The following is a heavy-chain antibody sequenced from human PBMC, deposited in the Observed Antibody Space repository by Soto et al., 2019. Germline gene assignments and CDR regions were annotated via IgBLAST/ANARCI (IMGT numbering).Heavy chain of an antibody. J-gene: IGHJ4*02. V-gene: IGHV4-39*01. D-gene: IGHD2-15*01. Sequence: LSLTCTVSGGSIYRSGYYWGWIRQPPGRGLEWIGNIDYNGVTYSNPSLKSRVTISRDTSKNQFSLKLTPVTAADTALYYCGKVLVGATGHTDSDSWGPGTLVTVSS. CDR1: GGSIYRSGYY. CDR2: IDYNGVT. CDR3: GKVLVGATGHTDSDS.